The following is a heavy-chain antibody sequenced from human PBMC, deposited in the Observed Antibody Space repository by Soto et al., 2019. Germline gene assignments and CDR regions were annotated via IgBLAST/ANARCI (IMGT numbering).Heavy chain of an antibody. D-gene: IGHD1-1*01. V-gene: IGHV3-33*01. CDR3: ARDPILEGYYYYGMDV. CDR1: GFTFSSYG. CDR2: IWYDGSNK. J-gene: IGHJ6*02. Sequence: GGSLRLSCAASGFTFSSYGMHWVRQAPGKGLEWVAVIWYDGSNKYYADSVKGRFTISRDNSKNTLYLQMNSLRAEDTAVYYCARDPILEGYYYYGMDVWGQGTTVTV.